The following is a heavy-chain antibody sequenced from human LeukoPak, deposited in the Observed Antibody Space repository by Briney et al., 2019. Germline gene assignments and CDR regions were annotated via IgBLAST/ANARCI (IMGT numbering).Heavy chain of an antibody. J-gene: IGHJ4*02. V-gene: IGHV3-64*01. D-gene: IGHD3-22*01. CDR2: ISSNVGST. CDR1: GFTFSSYA. CDR3: ARANNTRTYYYDSSGYRGY. Sequence: QPGGSLRLSCAASGFTFSSYAMDWVHQAPGKGLEYVSAISSNVGSTYYANSVKGRFTISRDNAKNTLYLQMNSLRAEDTAVYYCARANNTRTYYYDSSGYRGYWGQGTLVTVSS.